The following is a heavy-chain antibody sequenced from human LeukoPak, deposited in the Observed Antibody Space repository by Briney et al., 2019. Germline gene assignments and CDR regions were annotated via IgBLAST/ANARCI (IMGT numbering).Heavy chain of an antibody. CDR1: GFTFSDYY. CDR2: ISSTSIHT. J-gene: IGHJ4*02. Sequence: KPGRSLRLSCAASGFTFSDYYMSWIRQAPGKGLEWDSDISSTSIHTNYADSVKGRFTISRDNAKNSLYLQMNSLRAEDTAVYYCAREDGYSSIWYSDYWGQGTLVTVSS. D-gene: IGHD6-13*01. V-gene: IGHV3-11*05. CDR3: AREDGYSSIWYSDY.